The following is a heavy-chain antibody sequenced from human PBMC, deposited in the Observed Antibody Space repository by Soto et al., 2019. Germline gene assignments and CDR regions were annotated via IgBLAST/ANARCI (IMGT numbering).Heavy chain of an antibody. CDR2: IYPSGST. CDR3: ARDVYSSPRGAFDL. Sequence: QVQVQESGPGLVKPSETLSLTCTVSGDSVTSFYWNWIRQPAGQGLEWIGRIYPSGSTIYNPSLENRVSMSVDRSRDQVSLTSSSVTAADTALYYCARDVYSSPRGAFDLWGQGTLVTVSS. CDR1: GDSVTSFY. D-gene: IGHD6-19*01. J-gene: IGHJ3*01. V-gene: IGHV4-4*07.